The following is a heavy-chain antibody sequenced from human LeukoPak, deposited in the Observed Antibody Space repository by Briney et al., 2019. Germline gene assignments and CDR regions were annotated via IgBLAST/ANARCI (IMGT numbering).Heavy chain of an antibody. CDR2: ISCDGSNK. CDR3: ASSYSGSYYGY. V-gene: IGHV3-30*04. D-gene: IGHD1-26*01. Sequence: GGSLRLSCAASGFTFSSYAMHWVRQAPGKGLEWVAVISCDGSNKYYADSVKGRFTISRDNSKNTLYLQMNSLRAEDTAVYYCASSYSGSYYGYWGQGTLVTVSS. J-gene: IGHJ4*02. CDR1: GFTFSSYA.